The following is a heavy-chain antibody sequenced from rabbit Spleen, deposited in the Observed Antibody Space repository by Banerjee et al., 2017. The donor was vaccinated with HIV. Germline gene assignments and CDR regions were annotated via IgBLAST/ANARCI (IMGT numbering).Heavy chain of an antibody. CDR2: IYAGSSGGT. V-gene: IGHV1S45*01. CDR3: ARDLIGIIGWNFYL. Sequence: LEESGGGLVQPEGSLTLTCTTSGFSFNSIFWICWVRQAPGKGLEWVACIYAGSSGGTYYASWAKGRFTISKTSSTTVTLQMTSLTAADTATYFCARDLIGIIGWNFYLWGPGTLVTVS. J-gene: IGHJ4*01. CDR1: GFSFNSIFW. D-gene: IGHD1-1*01.